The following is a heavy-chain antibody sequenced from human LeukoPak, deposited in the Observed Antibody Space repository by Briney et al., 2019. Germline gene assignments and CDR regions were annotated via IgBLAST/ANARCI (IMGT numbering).Heavy chain of an antibody. CDR3: AKAEQWLQIYYFDY. D-gene: IGHD6-19*01. CDR2: ISYDGSNK. CDR1: GFTFSSYG. J-gene: IGHJ4*02. V-gene: IGHV3-30*18. Sequence: GRSLRLSCAASGFTFSSYGMHWVRQARGKGLEWVAVISYDGSNKYYADSVKGRFTISRDNSKNTLYLQMNSLRAEDTAVYYCAKAEQWLQIYYFDYWGQGTLVTVSS.